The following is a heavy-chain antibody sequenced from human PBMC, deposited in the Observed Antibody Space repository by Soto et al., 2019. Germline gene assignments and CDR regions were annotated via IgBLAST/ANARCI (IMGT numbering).Heavy chain of an antibody. CDR1: GFTFSSYS. V-gene: IGHV3-21*01. J-gene: IGHJ5*02. CDR3: AIYESYVHDYYDSSGYYAA. Sequence: GSLTLSCAASGFTFSSYSMNCGRQPPGGGLEWVSSISSSSSYICYADSVKGRYTISRENANNSLYLQMNSLRAEDTAVYYCAIYESYVHDYYDSSGYYAAWGQGTLVTVSS. D-gene: IGHD3-22*01. CDR2: ISSSSSYI.